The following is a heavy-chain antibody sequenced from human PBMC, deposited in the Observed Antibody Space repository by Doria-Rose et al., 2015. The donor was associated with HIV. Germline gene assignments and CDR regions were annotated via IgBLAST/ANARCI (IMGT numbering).Heavy chain of an antibody. D-gene: IGHD6-13*01. J-gene: IGHJ4*02. CDR3: ASLYSSSPYYFDY. V-gene: IGHV4-61*02. CDR1: GGSISSGSYY. Sequence: KTSQTLSLTCTVSGGSISSGSYYWSWIRQPAGKGLEWIRRIYISGSTNYNPSLKSRVTISIDTSKNQFSLKLRSVTAADTAVYYCASLYSSSPYYFDYWGQGTLVTVSS. CDR2: IYISGST.